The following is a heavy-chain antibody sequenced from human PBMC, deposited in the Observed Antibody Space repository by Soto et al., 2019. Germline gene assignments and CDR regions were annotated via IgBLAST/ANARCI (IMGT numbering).Heavy chain of an antibody. Sequence: GGSLRLSCAASGFTFSTYWMHWVRQAPGKGLVWVSRINYDGSSTDYADSVKGRFTISRDNAKNTLYLQMNTLTAEDTAVYYCTRGPQPTSVGTGAYWGQGTLVTVSS. CDR1: GFTFSTYW. J-gene: IGHJ4*02. CDR3: TRGPQPTSVGTGAY. D-gene: IGHD3-10*01. V-gene: IGHV3-74*01. CDR2: INYDGSST.